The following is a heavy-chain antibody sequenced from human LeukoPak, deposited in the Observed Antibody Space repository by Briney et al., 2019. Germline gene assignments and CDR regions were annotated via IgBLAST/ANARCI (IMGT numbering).Heavy chain of an antibody. CDR2: ISAYNGNT. CDR3: ARVGTTQSPFGYYYGMDV. J-gene: IGHJ6*02. D-gene: IGHD1-7*01. Sequence: ASVKVSCKASGYTFTSYGISWVRQAPGQGLEWMGWISAYNGNTNYAQKLQGRVTMTTDTSTSTAYMELSSLRSEDTAVYYCARVGTTQSPFGYYYGMDVWGQGTTVTVSS. V-gene: IGHV1-18*01. CDR1: GYTFTSYG.